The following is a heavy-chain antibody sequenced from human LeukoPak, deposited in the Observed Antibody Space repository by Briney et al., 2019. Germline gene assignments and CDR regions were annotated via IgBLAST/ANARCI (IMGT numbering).Heavy chain of an antibody. CDR3: ARHCYRAPLLWFGESLYSLNWFDP. V-gene: IGHV4-59*08. Sequence: PSETLSLTCTVSGGSISSYYWSWIRQPPGKGLEWIGYIYYSGSTNYNPSLKSRVTISVDTSKNQFSLKLSSVTAADTAVYYCARHCYRAPLLWFGESLYSLNWFDPWGQGTLVTVSS. CDR1: GGSISSYY. CDR2: IYYSGST. D-gene: IGHD3-10*01. J-gene: IGHJ5*02.